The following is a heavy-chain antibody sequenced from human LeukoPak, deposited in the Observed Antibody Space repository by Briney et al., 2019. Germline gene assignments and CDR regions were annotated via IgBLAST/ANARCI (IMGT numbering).Heavy chain of an antibody. Sequence: ASVKVSCKASGYTFTNYGIIWVRQAPGQGLEWMRCIIADTGDTNYAQNLQDRVTMTTDTSTSTVYMELRSLRSDGTAVYYCARVWDCSGGACRDCFDPGGQGTLVTVSS. V-gene: IGHV1-18*01. CDR2: IIADTGDT. CDR1: GYTFTNYG. J-gene: IGHJ5*02. CDR3: ARVWDCSGGACRDCFDP. D-gene: IGHD2-15*01.